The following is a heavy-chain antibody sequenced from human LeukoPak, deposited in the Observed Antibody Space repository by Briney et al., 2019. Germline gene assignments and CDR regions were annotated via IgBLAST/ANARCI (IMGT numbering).Heavy chain of an antibody. V-gene: IGHV4-61*02. D-gene: IGHD1-26*01. CDR3: ARDRGSYYGRDYFDY. Sequence: SQTLSLTCTVSGGSVSSGDYYWSWIRQPPGKGLEWIGRIYTSGSTNYNPSLKSRVTMSIDTSKNQFSLKLSSVTAADTAVYYCARDRGSYYGRDYFDYWGQGTLVTVSS. CDR2: IYTSGST. J-gene: IGHJ4*02. CDR1: GGSVSSGDYY.